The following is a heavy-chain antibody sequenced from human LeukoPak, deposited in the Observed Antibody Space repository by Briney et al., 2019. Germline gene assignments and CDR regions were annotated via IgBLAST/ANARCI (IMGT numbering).Heavy chain of an antibody. D-gene: IGHD3-22*01. CDR2: ISGSGGST. CDR1: GLTLSSYA. CDR3: AKVAQLYYDSSGWVDY. V-gene: IGHV3-23*01. Sequence: GGSLRLSCAASGLTLSSYAMSWVRQAPGKGLQWVSAISGSGGSTYYADSVKGRFTISRDNSKNTLYLQMNSLRAEDTAVYYCAKVAQLYYDSSGWVDYWGQGTLVTVSS. J-gene: IGHJ4*02.